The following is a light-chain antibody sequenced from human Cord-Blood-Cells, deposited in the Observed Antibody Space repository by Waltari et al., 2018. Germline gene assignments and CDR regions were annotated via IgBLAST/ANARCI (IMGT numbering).Light chain of an antibody. J-gene: IGKJ2*01. CDR1: QSVSRSY. Sequence: FSRASQSVSRSYLACYQQKPGQDPRLHIYDAASRATGIPDRCSGSRSGTDFTLTISRLEPEDVAVYYCQQYGSSPYTFGQGTKLEIK. CDR2: DAA. CDR3: QQYGSSPYT. V-gene: IGKV3-20*01.